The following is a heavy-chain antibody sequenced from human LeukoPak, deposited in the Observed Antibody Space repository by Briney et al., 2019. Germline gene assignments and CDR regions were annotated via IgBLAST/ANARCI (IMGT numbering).Heavy chain of an antibody. V-gene: IGHV3-21*04. J-gene: IGHJ4*02. D-gene: IGHD1-26*01. CDR1: EFTFSSYS. CDR3: AKGGKWDVTPFDY. Sequence: GGSLRLSCAASEFTFSSYSMNWVRPAPGKGLEWVSSIRISSSYIYFADSIKGRFTISRDNSKNTLYLQVNSLRAEDTAVYYCAKGGKWDVTPFDYWGQGTLVTVSS. CDR2: IRISSSYI.